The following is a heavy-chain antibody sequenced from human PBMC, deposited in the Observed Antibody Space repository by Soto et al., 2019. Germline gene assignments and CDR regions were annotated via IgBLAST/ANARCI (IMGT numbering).Heavy chain of an antibody. CDR3: AQPGRAARATPVYYGMDV. V-gene: IGHV3-23*01. CDR1: GFTFSSYA. CDR2: ISGSGGST. D-gene: IGHD6-6*01. Sequence: GGSLRLSCAASGFTFSSYAMSWVRQAPGEGLEWVSAISGSGGSTYCADSVKGRFTISRDNSKNTLYLQMNSLRAEDTAVYYCAQPGRAARATPVYYGMDVGGQGTTVPVSS. J-gene: IGHJ6*02.